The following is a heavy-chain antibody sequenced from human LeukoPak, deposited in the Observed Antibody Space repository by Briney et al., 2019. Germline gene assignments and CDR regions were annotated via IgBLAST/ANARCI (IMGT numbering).Heavy chain of an antibody. CDR3: AKRVEYSSSSGGYFDH. CDR2: INSDGSST. CDR1: GFTFSSYW. V-gene: IGHV3-74*01. D-gene: IGHD6-6*01. J-gene: IGHJ4*02. Sequence: GGSLRLSCAASGFTFSSYWMHWVRHAPGTGLVWVSRINSDGSSTTYADSVKGRFTISRDNAKNTLYLQMNSLRAEDTAVYYCAKRVEYSSSSGGYFDHWGQGTLVTVSS.